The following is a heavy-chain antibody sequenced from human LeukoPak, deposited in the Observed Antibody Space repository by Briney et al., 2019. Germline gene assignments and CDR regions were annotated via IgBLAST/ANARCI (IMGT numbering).Heavy chain of an antibody. Sequence: SETLSLTCTVSGDSISSYYWSWIRQPPGKGLEWIGYIFYTGTTNYNPSLRSRVTISIDLSNNQFSLKLHSVTAADTAVYYCAHKTTGEHFDYWGQGTLATVSS. CDR2: IFYTGTT. CDR3: AHKTTGEHFDY. D-gene: IGHD7-27*01. V-gene: IGHV4-59*01. CDR1: GDSISSYY. J-gene: IGHJ4*02.